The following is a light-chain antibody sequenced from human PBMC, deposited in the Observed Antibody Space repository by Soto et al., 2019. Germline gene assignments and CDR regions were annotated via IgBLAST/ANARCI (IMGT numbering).Light chain of an antibody. Sequence: IVSTHSPPTLTLTPVERVPLSCRASQSVSNNLVWYQQKPGQAPRLLINDASTRATGVPARFSGWGSGTEFTLTISSLQSEDFAVYYCQQYHNWPPITFGQGTRLEI. CDR3: QQYHNWPPIT. V-gene: IGKV3-15*01. J-gene: IGKJ5*01. CDR2: DAS. CDR1: QSVSNN.